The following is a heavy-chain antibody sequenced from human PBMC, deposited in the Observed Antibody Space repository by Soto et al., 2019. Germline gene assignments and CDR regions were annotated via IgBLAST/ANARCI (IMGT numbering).Heavy chain of an antibody. Sequence: ASVKVSCKASGYNFTSYGISWVRQAPGHGLEWMGLISAYNGNTNYAQKLPGRVTMTTDTSTSTAYMELRSLRSDYTAVYYCARVSAVTRTWFYYYYYSMDVWGQGTTLTVSS. V-gene: IGHV1-18*04. CDR2: ISAYNGNT. D-gene: IGHD1-20*01. CDR1: GYNFTSYG. CDR3: ARVSAVTRTWFYYYYYSMDV. J-gene: IGHJ6*02.